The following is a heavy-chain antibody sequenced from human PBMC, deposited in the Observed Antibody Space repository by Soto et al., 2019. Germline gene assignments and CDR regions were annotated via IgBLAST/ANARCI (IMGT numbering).Heavy chain of an antibody. CDR1: GYTFTGYY. CDR2: INPNSGGT. Sequence: ASVKVSCKASGYTFTGYYMHWVLQAPGQGLEWMGWINPNSGGTNYAQKFQGWVTMTRDTSISTAYMELSRLRSDDTAVYYCARDNSPFITGTLRHSYGMDVWGQGTTVTVSS. D-gene: IGHD1-20*01. J-gene: IGHJ6*02. V-gene: IGHV1-2*04. CDR3: ARDNSPFITGTLRHSYGMDV.